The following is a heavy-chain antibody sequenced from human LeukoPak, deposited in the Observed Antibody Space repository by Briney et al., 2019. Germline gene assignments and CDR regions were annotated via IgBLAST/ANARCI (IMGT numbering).Heavy chain of an antibody. D-gene: IGHD5-12*01. CDR2: IHSSSGSI. V-gene: IGHV3-21*04. Sequence: GGSLRLSCAASGFNFTNYNMNWVRQAPGKGLEWVSSIHSSSGSIYYADSVKGRFTISRDSSKNTLYLQMNSLRAEDTAVYYCAAGRSGYDQFDYWGQGTLATVSS. J-gene: IGHJ4*02. CDR1: GFNFTNYN. CDR3: AAGRSGYDQFDY.